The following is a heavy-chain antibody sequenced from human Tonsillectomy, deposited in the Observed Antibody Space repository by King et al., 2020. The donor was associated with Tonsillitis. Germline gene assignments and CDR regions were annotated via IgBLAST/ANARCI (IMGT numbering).Heavy chain of an antibody. D-gene: IGHD2-15*01. CDR1: GGSISSYY. J-gene: IGHJ5*02. Sequence: VQLQESGPGLVKPSETLSLTCTVSGGSISSYYWSWLRQPPGXGLEXIGYTFYSGSTNYNPSXKXRVAISVDTSKNQFSLKLTSVXAADPAVSYCARGSVVVXTXGLNWFDPXGQXXLXTVXS. CDR3: ARGSVVVXTXGLNWFDP. CDR2: TFYSGST. V-gene: IGHV4-59*01.